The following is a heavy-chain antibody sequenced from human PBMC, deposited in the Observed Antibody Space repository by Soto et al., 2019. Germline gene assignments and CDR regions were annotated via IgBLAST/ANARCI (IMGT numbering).Heavy chain of an antibody. CDR2: IKQEGREN. V-gene: IGHV3-7*01. CDR1: GFMISTYW. J-gene: IGHJ4*02. D-gene: IGHD3-3*01. Sequence: GGSLSLSCATSGFMISTYWMSWVRQAPGKGLEWVANIKQEGRENHYADSVKGRFTISRDNAKKSLYLQMDSLSPEDTAVYFCVREKLPNMWIAYYIHEWGQGTPVTVSS. CDR3: VREKLPNMWIAYYIHE.